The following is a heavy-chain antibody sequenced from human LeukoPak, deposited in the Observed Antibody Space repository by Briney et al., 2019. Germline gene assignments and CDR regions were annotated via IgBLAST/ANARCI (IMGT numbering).Heavy chain of an antibody. V-gene: IGHV4-34*04. J-gene: IGHJ6*04. Sequence: SETLSLTCAVYGGSFSGYYWSWIRQPPGKGLEWIGEINHSGSTNNNPSLKSRATISVDTSKNQFSLKLSSVTAADTAVYYCARGLRSDVWGKGTTVTVSS. CDR1: GGSFSGYY. D-gene: IGHD4-17*01. CDR2: INHSGST. CDR3: ARGLRSDV.